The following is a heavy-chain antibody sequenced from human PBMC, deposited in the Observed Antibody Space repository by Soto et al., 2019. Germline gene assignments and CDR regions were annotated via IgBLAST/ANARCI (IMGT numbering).Heavy chain of an antibody. CDR2: ISYDGRNK. CDR3: AKRLHAGINISPLDY. D-gene: IGHD3-10*01. Sequence: QVQLVESGGGGVVQPGRSLRLSCAASGFTFSSYGMHWVRQAPGKGLEWLAVISYDGRNKFYSESVKGRFTISRDNSKNTLYLQMDSLRAEDTAVYYCAKRLHAGINISPLDYWGQGTLVTVSS. J-gene: IGHJ4*02. V-gene: IGHV3-30*18. CDR1: GFTFSSYG.